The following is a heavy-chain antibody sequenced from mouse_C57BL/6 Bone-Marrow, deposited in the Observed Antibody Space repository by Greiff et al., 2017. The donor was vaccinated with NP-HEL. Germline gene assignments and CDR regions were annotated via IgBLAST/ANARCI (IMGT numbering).Heavy chain of an antibody. V-gene: IGHV1-80*01. CDR1: GYAFSSYW. CDR2: IYPGDGDT. D-gene: IGHD3-3*01. J-gene: IGHJ1*03. Sequence: LQESGAELVKPGASVKISCKASGYAFSSYWMNWVKQRPGKGLEWIGQIYPGDGDTNYNGKFKGKATLTADKSSSTAYMQLSSLTSEDSAVYFCARSGADWYFDVWGTGTTVTVSS. CDR3: ARSGADWYFDV.